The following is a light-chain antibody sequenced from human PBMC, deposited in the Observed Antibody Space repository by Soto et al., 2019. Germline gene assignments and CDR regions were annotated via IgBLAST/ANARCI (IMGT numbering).Light chain of an antibody. Sequence: EIVLTQSPGTLSLSPGERATLSCRASQSVNSNYLAWYQRKPGQAPRLLIYGASNRATDIPYRFSASGSGTDFTLTITRLEPEDFAVYYCQQYDSSPLTFGQGTKVEIK. CDR1: QSVNSNY. J-gene: IGKJ1*01. CDR3: QQYDSSPLT. V-gene: IGKV3-20*01. CDR2: GAS.